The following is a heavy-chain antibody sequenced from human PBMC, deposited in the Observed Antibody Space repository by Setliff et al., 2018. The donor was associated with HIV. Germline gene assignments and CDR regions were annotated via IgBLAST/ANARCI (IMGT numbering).Heavy chain of an antibody. CDR1: GASISSGGYS. J-gene: IGHJ6*02. CDR3: ARVGRDDYYYAMDV. CDR2: IFHSGST. V-gene: IGHV4-30-2*01. D-gene: IGHD3-10*01. Sequence: SETLSLTCAVSGASISSGGYSWTWIRQPPGKGLEWIGYIFHSGSTYSHPSLKSRVTIPVDKSKNQFSLNLSSVTAADTAVYYCARVGRDDYYYAMDVWGQGTTVTVSS.